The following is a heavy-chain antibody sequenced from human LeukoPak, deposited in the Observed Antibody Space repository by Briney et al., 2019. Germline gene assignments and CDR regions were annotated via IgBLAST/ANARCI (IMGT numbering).Heavy chain of an antibody. CDR3: AREHGDYGNY. Sequence: PGRSLRLSCAASGFTFSSYAMHWVRQAPGKGLEWVAVISYDGSNKYYADSVKGRLTISRDNSKNTLYLQMNSLRAEDTAVYYCAREHGDYGNYWGQGTPVTVSS. J-gene: IGHJ4*02. CDR1: GFTFSSYA. V-gene: IGHV3-30*04. D-gene: IGHD4-17*01. CDR2: ISYDGSNK.